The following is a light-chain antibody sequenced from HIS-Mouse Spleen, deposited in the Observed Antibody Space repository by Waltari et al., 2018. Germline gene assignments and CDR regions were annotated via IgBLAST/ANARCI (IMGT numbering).Light chain of an antibody. CDR1: QSVSGN. V-gene: IGKV3-15*01. CDR3: QQYNNWSYT. CDR2: GAS. Sequence: EIVMTQSPATLSVSTGERATLSCRASQSVSGNLAWYQQKPGQAPRLLIYGASTRATGIPARFSGSGSGTEFTLTISSMQSEDFAVYYCQQYNNWSYTFGQGTKLEIK. J-gene: IGKJ2*01.